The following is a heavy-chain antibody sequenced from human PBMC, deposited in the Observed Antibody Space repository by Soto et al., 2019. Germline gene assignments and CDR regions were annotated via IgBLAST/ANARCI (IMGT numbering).Heavy chain of an antibody. CDR3: ARDGGLTMGLPYYYYGMDV. V-gene: IGHV1-69*12. J-gene: IGHJ6*02. CDR2: IIPIFGTA. Sequence: QVQLVQSGAEVKKPGSSVKVSCKASGGTFSSYAISWVRQAPGQGIEWMGVIIPIFGTANYAQKFQGRVTITADESTSTAYMELSSLRSEDTAVYYCARDGGLTMGLPYYYYGMDVWGQGPTVTVYS. CDR1: GGTFSSYA. D-gene: IGHD3-10*01.